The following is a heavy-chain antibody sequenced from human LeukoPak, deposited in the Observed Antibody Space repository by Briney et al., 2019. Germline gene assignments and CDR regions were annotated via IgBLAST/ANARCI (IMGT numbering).Heavy chain of an antibody. CDR1: GGSISSGGYY. Sequence: PSETLSLTCTVSGGSISSGGYYWSWIRQHPGKGLEWIGYIYYSGSTYYNPSLKSRVTISVDTSKNQFSLKLSSVTAADTAVYYCARGPVGYCSSTSCYIRYFDYWGQGTLVTVSS. CDR2: IYYSGST. D-gene: IGHD2-2*02. J-gene: IGHJ4*02. V-gene: IGHV4-31*03. CDR3: ARGPVGYCSSTSCYIRYFDY.